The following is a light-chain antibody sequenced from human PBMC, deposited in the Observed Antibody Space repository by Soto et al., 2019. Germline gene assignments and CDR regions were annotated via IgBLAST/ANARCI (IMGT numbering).Light chain of an antibody. CDR3: QQYGSSPLT. V-gene: IGKV3-20*01. J-gene: IGKJ4*01. CDR1: QSVSSN. Sequence: EIFITQSPVTLSVSPGERATLSCRASQSVSSNLAWYQQKPGQAPRLLIFGASSRDTGIPDRFSGSGSGTDFTLTISRLEPEDFSVYYCQQYGSSPLTFGGGTKVDIK. CDR2: GAS.